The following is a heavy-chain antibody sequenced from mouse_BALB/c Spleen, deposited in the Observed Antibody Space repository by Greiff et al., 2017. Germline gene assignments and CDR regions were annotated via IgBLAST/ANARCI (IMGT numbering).Heavy chain of an antibody. V-gene: IGHV14-3*02. D-gene: IGHD2-10*01. Sequence: EVKLQESGAELVKPGASVKLSCTASGFNIKDTYMHWVKQRPEQGLEWIGRIDPANGNTKYDPKFQGKATITADTSSNTAYLQLSSLTSEDTAVYYCALAYYGNYNDYFDYWGQGTTLTVSS. J-gene: IGHJ2*01. CDR1: GFNIKDTY. CDR2: IDPANGNT. CDR3: ALAYYGNYNDYFDY.